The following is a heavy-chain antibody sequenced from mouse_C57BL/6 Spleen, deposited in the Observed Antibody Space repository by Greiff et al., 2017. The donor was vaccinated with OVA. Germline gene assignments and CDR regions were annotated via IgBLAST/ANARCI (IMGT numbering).Heavy chain of an antibody. Sequence: QVQLQQSGPELVKPGASVKISCKASGYAFSGSWMNWVKQRPGKGLEWIGRIYPGDGDTNYHGQFKGTATLTADKSSSTAYMQLSSLTSEDSAVYYWSRGDGGNYAMDYWGQGTSVTVSS. CDR1: GYAFSGSW. J-gene: IGHJ4*01. CDR3: SRGDGGNYAMDY. D-gene: IGHD3-3*01. CDR2: IYPGDGDT. V-gene: IGHV1-82*01.